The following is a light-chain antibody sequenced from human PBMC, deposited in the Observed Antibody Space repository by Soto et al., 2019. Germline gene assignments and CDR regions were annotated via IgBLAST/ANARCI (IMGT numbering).Light chain of an antibody. CDR2: EVS. CDR3: SSYTRSTTLVV. J-gene: IGLJ2*01. V-gene: IGLV2-14*01. Sequence: QSALTQPASVSGSPGQSITISCTGTSSDVGGYGYVSWYQQRPGKAPKVMIYEVSNRPSGVSDRFSGSKSGNTASLVISGLQAEDEADYFCSSYTRSTTLVVFGGGTKLTVL. CDR1: SSDVGGYGY.